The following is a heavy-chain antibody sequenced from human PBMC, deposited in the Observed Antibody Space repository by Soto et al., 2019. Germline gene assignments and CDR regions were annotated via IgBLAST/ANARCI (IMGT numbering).Heavy chain of an antibody. Sequence: QVRLQQWGAGLLKPSETLSLTCAVYGASFSDSYWNWIRQPPGKGLEWIGEINHSGSTIYNTSLESRVTISLDTSRKQFTLKMRSATAADTAVYYCARAVASRYFDLWGRGTTVTVSS. CDR1: GASFSDSY. D-gene: IGHD2-15*01. J-gene: IGHJ2*01. V-gene: IGHV4-34*01. CDR2: INHSGST. CDR3: ARAVASRYFDL.